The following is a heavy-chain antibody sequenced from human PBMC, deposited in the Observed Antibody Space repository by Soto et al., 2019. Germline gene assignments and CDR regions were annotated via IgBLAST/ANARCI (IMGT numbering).Heavy chain of an antibody. CDR3: SRLVGATSSFDY. J-gene: IGHJ4*02. V-gene: IGHV3-73*02. D-gene: IGHD1-26*01. CDR2: IRSKANSYAT. Sequence: EVQLVESGGGLVQPGGSLKLCCAASGFTFSGSAMHWVRQASGKGLEWVGRIRSKANSYATAYAASVKGRFTISRDDSKNTAYLQMNSLKTEDTAVYYCSRLVGATSSFDYWGQGTLVTVSS. CDR1: GFTFSGSA.